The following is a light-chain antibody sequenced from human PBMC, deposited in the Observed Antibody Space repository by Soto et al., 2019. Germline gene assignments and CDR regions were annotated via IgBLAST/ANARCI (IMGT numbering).Light chain of an antibody. CDR1: QSVSSN. J-gene: IGKJ4*01. Sequence: EIVMTQSPATLSVSPGERATLSCRASQSVSSNLAWYQQKPGQTPRLLIYVASTRATGVPARSTGSGSGTEFTLTITSLQPEDFAIYYCQQYNNWPLTFGGGTKVEIK. V-gene: IGKV3-15*01. CDR2: VAS. CDR3: QQYNNWPLT.